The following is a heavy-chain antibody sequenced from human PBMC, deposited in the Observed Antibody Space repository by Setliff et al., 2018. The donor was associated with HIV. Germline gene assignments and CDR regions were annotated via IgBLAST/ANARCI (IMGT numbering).Heavy chain of an antibody. CDR1: GASLNSGSYF. CDR3: ARIIMPRGGAFDI. D-gene: IGHD3-10*01. J-gene: IGHJ3*02. V-gene: IGHV4-61*02. Sequence: SETLSLTCTVSGASLNSGSYFWSWIRQPAGKGLQWIGRIYTSGSTNYNPSLKSRVTISVDTSKNQFSLKLNSVTAADTAVYYCARIIMPRGGAFDIWGQGTMVTVSS. CDR2: IYTSGST.